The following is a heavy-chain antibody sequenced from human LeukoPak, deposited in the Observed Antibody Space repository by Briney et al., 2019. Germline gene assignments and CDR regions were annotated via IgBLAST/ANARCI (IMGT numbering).Heavy chain of an antibody. CDR2: INPSGRT. J-gene: IGHJ4*02. V-gene: IGHV4-34*01. D-gene: IGHD2-2*01. CDR1: GGSFSGYY. CDR3: ARVPSGVVEPPTRGDYFDF. Sequence: SETLSLTCAVYGGSFSGYYWSGSRQPPGKGLEWIGEINPSGRTNYNPSLKSRVTISVDTSKNQFSLKWSSVTAADTAVYYCARVPSGVVEPPTRGDYFDFCGAGTLVTVSS.